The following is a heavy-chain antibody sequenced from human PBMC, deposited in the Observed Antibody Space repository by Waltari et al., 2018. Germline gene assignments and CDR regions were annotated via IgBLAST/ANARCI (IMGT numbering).Heavy chain of an antibody. Sequence: QVQLQQWGAGLLKPSETLSLTCAVYGGSFSGYYWSWIRQPPGKGLEWIGEINHSGSTNYNPSLKSRVTISVDTSKNQFSLKLCSVTASDTAVYYCARGHGIQLWLTYYYYGMDVWGQGTTVTVSS. CDR3: ARGHGIQLWLTYYYYGMDV. CDR1: GGSFSGYY. D-gene: IGHD5-18*01. J-gene: IGHJ6*02. V-gene: IGHV4-34*01. CDR2: INHSGST.